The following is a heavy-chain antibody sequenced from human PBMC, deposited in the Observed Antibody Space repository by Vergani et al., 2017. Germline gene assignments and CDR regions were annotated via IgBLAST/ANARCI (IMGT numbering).Heavy chain of an antibody. Sequence: EVQLVESGGGLVQPGGSLRLSCAASGFTFSSYSMNWVRQAPGKGLEWVSYISSCSSTIYYADSVKGRFTISRDNAKNSLYLQMNSLRAEDTAVYYCARRQLLWFGEGGMDVWGQGTTVTVSS. CDR2: ISSCSSTI. CDR1: GFTFSSYS. J-gene: IGHJ6*02. CDR3: ARRQLLWFGEGGMDV. V-gene: IGHV3-48*04. D-gene: IGHD3-10*01.